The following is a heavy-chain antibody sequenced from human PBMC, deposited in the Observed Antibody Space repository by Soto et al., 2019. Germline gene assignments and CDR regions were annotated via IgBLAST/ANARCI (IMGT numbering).Heavy chain of an antibody. D-gene: IGHD3-10*01. CDR3: ARYGTRGDW. CDR2: ISSSGLTT. Sequence: RRLSCQASGFNFRMYEMHWVRKAPGKGLEWVSYISSSGLTTYYADFAEGRFTISRDNAKDSLYLHLNSLRVGDTAVYYRARYGTRGDWWGLGTQVTVSS. J-gene: IGHJ5*01. V-gene: IGHV3-48*03. CDR1: GFNFRMYE.